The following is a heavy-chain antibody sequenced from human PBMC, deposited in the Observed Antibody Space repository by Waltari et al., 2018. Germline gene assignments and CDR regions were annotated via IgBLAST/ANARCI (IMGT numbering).Heavy chain of an antibody. Sequence: QVQLVQSGAEVKQPGASVKVSCKASGYTFTGHNMHWVRQAPGQGLEGMGRINPDSGATTYAQKFQGRVTMTRDTSISTAYMELSSLTSDDTAVYYCTRSWIQLWTPDFDYWGQGTLVSVSS. V-gene: IGHV1-2*06. CDR1: GYTFTGHN. J-gene: IGHJ4*02. CDR3: TRSWIQLWTPDFDY. D-gene: IGHD5-18*01. CDR2: INPDSGAT.